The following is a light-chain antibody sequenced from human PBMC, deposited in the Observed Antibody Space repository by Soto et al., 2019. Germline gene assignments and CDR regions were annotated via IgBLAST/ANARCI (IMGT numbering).Light chain of an antibody. J-gene: IGLJ3*02. CDR1: SNDIGTYNY. Sequence: QSVLTQPASVSGSPGQSITISCTGTSNDIGTYNYVSWYQQYPGRAPKLIIYEVSVRPSGISTRFSGSKSGNTASLTISDLQAEDEADYYCCSFILDATLGVSGGGTKVTVL. V-gene: IGLV2-14*03. CDR3: CSFILDATLGV. CDR2: EVS.